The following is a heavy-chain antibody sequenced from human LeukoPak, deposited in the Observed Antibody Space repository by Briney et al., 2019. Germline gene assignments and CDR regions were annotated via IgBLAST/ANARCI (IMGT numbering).Heavy chain of an antibody. CDR3: ARGRTIYYYDSSGYPPV. Sequence: PGGSLRLSCAASGFTFSDYYMSWIRQAPGKGLEWVSYISSSGSTVYYADSVKGRFTISRDNAKNSLYLQMNSLRAEDTAVYYCARGRTIYYYDSSGYPPVWGQGTMVTVSS. CDR1: GFTFSDYY. J-gene: IGHJ3*01. CDR2: ISSSGSTV. V-gene: IGHV3-11*04. D-gene: IGHD3-22*01.